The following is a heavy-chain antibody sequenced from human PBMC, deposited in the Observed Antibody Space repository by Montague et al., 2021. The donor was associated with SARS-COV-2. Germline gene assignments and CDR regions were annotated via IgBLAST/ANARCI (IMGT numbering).Heavy chain of an antibody. Sequence: SETLSLTCGVYGGSFSGYYWSWIRQPPGKGLQWIGGINHSGSTNYNSSLNSRGTISLDTSKNQFSLKLTSVSAADTAVYYCARGIGRPGTIFGVALYWGQGTLVTVSS. D-gene: IGHD3-3*01. V-gene: IGHV4-34*01. J-gene: IGHJ4*02. CDR2: INHSGST. CDR1: GGSFSGYY. CDR3: ARGIGRPGTIFGVALY.